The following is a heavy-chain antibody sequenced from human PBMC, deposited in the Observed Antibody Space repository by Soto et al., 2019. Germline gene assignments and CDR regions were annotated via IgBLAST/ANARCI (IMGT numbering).Heavy chain of an antibody. Sequence: EVQLVESGGGLVQPGGSLRLSCAASGFTFSTYWMNWVRQAPGKGLEWVANIKRDGSEKYYVDSVKGRFTISRDNAKNSLYLQMNSLRAEYTAVYYCARDPNIVVVPAAIYYYYGMDVWGQGTTVTVSS. J-gene: IGHJ6*02. CDR1: GFTFSTYW. D-gene: IGHD2-2*01. CDR2: IKRDGSEK. V-gene: IGHV3-7*04. CDR3: ARDPNIVVVPAAIYYYYGMDV.